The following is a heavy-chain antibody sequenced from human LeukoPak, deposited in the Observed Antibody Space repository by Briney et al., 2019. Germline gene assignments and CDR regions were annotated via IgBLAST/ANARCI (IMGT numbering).Heavy chain of an antibody. J-gene: IGHJ3*02. CDR2: IYTSGST. CDR3: ARDSPRVVVYAFDI. V-gene: IGHV4-4*07. Sequence: SETLSLTCTVSGGSISSYYWSWIRQPAGKGLEWIGRIYTSGSTNYNPSLKSRVTMSVDTSKNQFSLKLSSVTAADTAVYYCARDSPRVVVYAFDIWGQGTMVTVSS. D-gene: IGHD2-15*01. CDR1: GGSISSYY.